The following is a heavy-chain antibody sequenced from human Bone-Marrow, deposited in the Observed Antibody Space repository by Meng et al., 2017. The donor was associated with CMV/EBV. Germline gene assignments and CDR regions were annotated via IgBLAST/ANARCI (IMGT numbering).Heavy chain of an antibody. CDR2: INHSGST. D-gene: IGHD3-9*01. CDR3: ARESYDILTGYPLGAFDI. J-gene: IGHJ3*02. CDR1: GGSFSGYY. Sequence: SETLSLTCAVYGGSFSGYYWSWIRQPPGKGLEWIGEINHSGSTNYNPSLKSRVTISVDTSKNQFSLKLSSVTAADTAVYYCARESYDILTGYPLGAFDIWGQRTMVTVSS. V-gene: IGHV4-34*01.